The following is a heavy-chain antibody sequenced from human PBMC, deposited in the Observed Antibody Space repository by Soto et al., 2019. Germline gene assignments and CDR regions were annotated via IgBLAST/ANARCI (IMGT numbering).Heavy chain of an antibody. CDR1: GGTFSSYA. CDR2: IIPIFGTA. CDR3: ERYSSSTPRDYYYYGMDV. Sequence: QVQLVQSGAEVKKPGSSGKVSCKASGGTFSSYAISWVRQAPGQGLEWMGGIIPIFGTANYAQKFQGRVTITADKSTSTAYMELRSLRSEDTAVYYCERYSSSTPRDYYYYGMDVWGQGTTVTVSS. D-gene: IGHD6-6*01. V-gene: IGHV1-69*06. J-gene: IGHJ6*02.